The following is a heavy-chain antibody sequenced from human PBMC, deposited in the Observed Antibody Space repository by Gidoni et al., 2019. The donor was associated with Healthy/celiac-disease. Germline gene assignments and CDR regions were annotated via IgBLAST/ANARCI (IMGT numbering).Heavy chain of an antibody. CDR1: GYTSSSCG. CDR2: ISAYNGNT. Sequence: QAPLVQPGAEVKKPGASVKVSCTASGYTSSSCGISWGRQAPEHGLGWMGWISAYNGNTNYAQKLQGRVTMTTDTSTGTAYMELRSLRSDDTAVYYCARQQWLDYWGQGTLVTVSS. CDR3: ARQQWLDY. J-gene: IGHJ4*02. V-gene: IGHV1-18*01. D-gene: IGHD6-19*01.